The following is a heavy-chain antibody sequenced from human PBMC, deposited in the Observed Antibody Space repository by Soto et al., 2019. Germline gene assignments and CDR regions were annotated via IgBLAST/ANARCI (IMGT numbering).Heavy chain of an antibody. D-gene: IGHD3-22*01. Sequence: GGSLRLSCAASGFSFSSYTMNWVRQAPGKGLEWVSSINNNSGRKYYADSVKGRFTISRDNSKNTLFMQMNSLKAEDTAVYFCAKDGDYEYFDYWGQGTQVTVSS. V-gene: IGHV3-23*01. J-gene: IGHJ4*02. CDR1: GFSFSSYT. CDR3: AKDGDYEYFDY. CDR2: INNNSGRK.